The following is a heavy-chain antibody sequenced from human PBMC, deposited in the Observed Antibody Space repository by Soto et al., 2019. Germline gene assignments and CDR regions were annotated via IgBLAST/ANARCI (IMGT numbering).Heavy chain of an antibody. CDR2: IYYSGST. J-gene: IGHJ4*02. Sequence: SETLSLTCTVSGGSISSSSYYWGWIRQPPGKGLEWIGSIYYSGSTYYNPSLKSRVTISVDTSRNQFSLKLSSVTAADTAVYYCERRRVSDWVTTPFDYWGQGTLVNVSS. CDR3: ERRRVSDWVTTPFDY. CDR1: GGSISSSSYY. D-gene: IGHD4-17*01. V-gene: IGHV4-39*01.